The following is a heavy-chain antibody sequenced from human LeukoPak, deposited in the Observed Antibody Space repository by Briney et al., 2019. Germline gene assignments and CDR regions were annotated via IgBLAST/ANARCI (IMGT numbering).Heavy chain of an antibody. Sequence: ASVKVSCKASGGTFSSYAISWVRQAPGQGLEWMGRINPNSGGTNYAQKFQGRVTLTRDTSISTAYMELSRLRSDDTAVYYCASLQYSSSPTDYWGQGTLVTVSS. V-gene: IGHV1-2*06. CDR2: INPNSGGT. CDR3: ASLQYSSSPTDY. D-gene: IGHD6-6*01. CDR1: GGTFSSYA. J-gene: IGHJ4*02.